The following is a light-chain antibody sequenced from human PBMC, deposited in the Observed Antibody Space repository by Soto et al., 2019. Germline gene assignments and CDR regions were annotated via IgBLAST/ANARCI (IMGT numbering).Light chain of an antibody. J-gene: IGLJ3*02. CDR3: ETWDSNSRV. CDR1: SGHSSYI. CDR2: LTDTGGY. V-gene: IGLV4-60*03. Sequence: QSVLTQSSSASASLGSSVKLTCTLSSGHSSYIIAWHQQQPGKAPRYLMKLTDTGGYNKGSGVPDRFSGSSSGADRYLTISTLQSEDEADYYCETWDSNSRVFGGGTKLTVL.